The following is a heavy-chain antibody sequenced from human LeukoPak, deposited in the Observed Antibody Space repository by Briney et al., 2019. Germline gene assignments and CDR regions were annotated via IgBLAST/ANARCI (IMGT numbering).Heavy chain of an antibody. CDR2: IRYDGSNK. D-gene: IGHD5-18*01. CDR1: GFTFSSYG. CDR3: AKDFRGYSYGILSY. V-gene: IGHV3-30*02. J-gene: IGHJ4*02. Sequence: LPGGSLRLSCAASGFTFSSYGMHWVRQAPGKGLEWVAFIRYDGSNKYYADSVKGRFTISRDNSKNTLYLQMNSLRAEDTALYYCAKDFRGYSYGILSYWGQGTLVTVSS.